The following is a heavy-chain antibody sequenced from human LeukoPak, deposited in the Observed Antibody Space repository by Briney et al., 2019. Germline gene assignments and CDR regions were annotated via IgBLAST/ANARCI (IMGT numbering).Heavy chain of an antibody. J-gene: IGHJ3*02. CDR2: IRYDGSNK. D-gene: IGHD1-1*01. V-gene: IGHV3-30*02. CDR3: VKDRDWNDDDNAFDI. Sequence: GGSLRLSCAASGFTFSSYGMHWVRQAPGKGLEWVAFIRYDGSNKYYADPVKGRFTISRDNFKYTLYLQMNSLRAEDTAVFYCVKDRDWNDDDNAFDIWGQGTMVTVSS. CDR1: GFTFSSYG.